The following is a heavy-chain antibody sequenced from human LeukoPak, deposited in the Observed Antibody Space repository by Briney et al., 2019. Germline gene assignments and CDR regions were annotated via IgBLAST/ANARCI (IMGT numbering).Heavy chain of an antibody. J-gene: IGHJ6*03. CDR1: GYTFTGYY. D-gene: IGHD5-12*01. CDR2: INPNSGGT. V-gene: IGHV1-2*02. CDR3: ARVDIVATIPVQYMDV. Sequence: ASVKLCCNASGYTFTGYYMRLMRQAPGQGLEWKGWINPNSGGTNYAQKFQGRVTMTRDTSISTAYMELSRLRSDDTAVYYCARVDIVATIPVQYMDVWGKGTTVTVSS.